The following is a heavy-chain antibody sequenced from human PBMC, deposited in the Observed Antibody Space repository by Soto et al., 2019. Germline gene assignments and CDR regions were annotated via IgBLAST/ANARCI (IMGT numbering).Heavy chain of an antibody. CDR1: GYTFTSYG. CDR3: ARSRYYYDSSGSAYFDY. Sequence: QVQLVQSGAEVKKPGASVKVSCKASGYTFTSYGISWVRQAPGQGLEGMGWISAYNGNTNYAQKLQGRVTMTTDTSTSTAYMELRSLRSDDTAVYYCARSRYYYDSSGSAYFDYWGQGTLVTVSS. V-gene: IGHV1-18*01. D-gene: IGHD3-22*01. J-gene: IGHJ4*02. CDR2: ISAYNGNT.